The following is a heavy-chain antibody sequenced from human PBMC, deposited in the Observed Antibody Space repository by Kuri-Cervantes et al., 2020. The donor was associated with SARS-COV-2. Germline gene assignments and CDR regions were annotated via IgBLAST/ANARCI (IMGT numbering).Heavy chain of an antibody. D-gene: IGHD2-21*02. V-gene: IGHV3-11*01. J-gene: IGHJ4*02. CDR2: ISSSGSTI. CDR1: GFTFSDYY. Sequence: GESLKISCAASGFTFSDYYMSWIRQAPGKGLEWVSYISSSGSTIYYADSVKGRFTISRDNAKNSLYLQMNSLGAEDTAVYYCARGPAVRGGDWIYFDYWGQGTLVTVSS. CDR3: ARGPAVRGGDWIYFDY.